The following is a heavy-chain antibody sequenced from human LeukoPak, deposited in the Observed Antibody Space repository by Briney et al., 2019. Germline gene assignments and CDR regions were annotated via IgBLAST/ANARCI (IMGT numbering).Heavy chain of an antibody. CDR1: GYIFTSYW. Sequence: GESLKISCRASGYIFTSYWISWVRQMPGKGLEWMGIIYPGDSDTRYSPSFQGQVTISADKSISTAYLQWSSLKASDTAMYYCARLRRLGGDRDGGQGTLVTVSS. D-gene: IGHD4-17*01. CDR3: ARLRRLGGDRD. J-gene: IGHJ4*02. CDR2: IYPGDSDT. V-gene: IGHV5-51*01.